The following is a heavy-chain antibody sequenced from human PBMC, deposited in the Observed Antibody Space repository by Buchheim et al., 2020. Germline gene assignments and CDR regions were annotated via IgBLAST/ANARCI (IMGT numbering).Heavy chain of an antibody. CDR1: GFTFSSYG. J-gene: IGHJ4*02. CDR2: IWYVGSNK. D-gene: IGHD3-22*01. Sequence: QVQLVESGGGVVQPGRSLRLSCAASGFTFSSYGMHWVRQAPGKGLEWVAVIWYVGSNKYYADSVKGRFFISRDNSKKPLYLQMNSLRAEDTAVYYCARDEWYDSSGYYSHWGQGTL. V-gene: IGHV3-33*01. CDR3: ARDEWYDSSGYYSH.